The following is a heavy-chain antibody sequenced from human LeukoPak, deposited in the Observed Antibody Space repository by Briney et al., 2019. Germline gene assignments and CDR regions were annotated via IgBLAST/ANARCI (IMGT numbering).Heavy chain of an antibody. J-gene: IGHJ6*04. CDR1: GFTFSSCE. CDR2: ISSSGSTI. Sequence: PGGSLRLSCAASGFTFSSCEMNWVRQAPGKGLEWVSYISSSGSTIYYADSVKGRFTISRDNAKNSLYLQMNSLRAEDTAVYYCARVPMGPLRWLRSNYYYYGMDVWGKGTTVTVSS. D-gene: IGHD5-12*01. CDR3: ARVPMGPLRWLRSNYYYYGMDV. V-gene: IGHV3-48*03.